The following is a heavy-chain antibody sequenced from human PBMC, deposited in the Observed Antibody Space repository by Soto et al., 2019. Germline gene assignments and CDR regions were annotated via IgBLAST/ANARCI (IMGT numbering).Heavy chain of an antibody. CDR2: ISSGSNTI. D-gene: IGHD3-22*01. J-gene: IGHJ4*02. CDR3: ARDSSSSYYYFDY. V-gene: IGHV3-48*02. CDR1: GFTFSWFG. Sequence: EVQLVESGGGLLQPGGSLRLSCAASGFTFSWFGMNWVRQAPGKGLEWVSYISSGSNTINYAESVRGRFTISRDNAKNSLYLHMNSLRDDDTAVYYCARDSSSSYYYFDYWGQGTLVTVSS.